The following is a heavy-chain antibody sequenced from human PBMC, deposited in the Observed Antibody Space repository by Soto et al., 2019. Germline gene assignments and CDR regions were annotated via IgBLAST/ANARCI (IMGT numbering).Heavy chain of an antibody. CDR2: SSNSGSFT. D-gene: IGHD1-1*01. Sequence: GGSLRLSCAASGFTFSDHYMSWIRQAPGKGLERIGYSSNSGSFTRYADSVKGRFSISRDNAKNSLYLQINSLRGDDTAIYYCVRSGDNYNPLDYWGQGTPVTVSS. CDR3: VRSGDNYNPLDY. V-gene: IGHV3-11*06. J-gene: IGHJ4*02. CDR1: GFTFSDHY.